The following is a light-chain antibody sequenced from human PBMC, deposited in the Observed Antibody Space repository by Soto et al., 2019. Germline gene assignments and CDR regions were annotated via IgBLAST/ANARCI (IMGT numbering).Light chain of an antibody. V-gene: IGKV1-9*01. CDR3: QHYNSYSEA. Sequence: IQVTQSPSSLSSSVLERFTITCRASQDISSYLAWYQQKPGKAPTLLIYAASTLQSGVPSRFSGSGFGTDFTLTISSLQAEDFASYYCQHYNSYSEAFGQGTKVDI. CDR2: AAS. CDR1: QDISSY. J-gene: IGKJ1*01.